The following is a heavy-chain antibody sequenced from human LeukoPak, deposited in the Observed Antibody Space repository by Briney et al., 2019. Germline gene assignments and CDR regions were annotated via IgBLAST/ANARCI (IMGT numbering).Heavy chain of an antibody. Sequence: GGSLRLSCAASGFTFSNYAMHWVRQAPGKGLEWVAVISYDGTNKYYPDSVKGRFTISRDNSKNTLYLQMNSLRAEDTAVYYCARAHLSSSSTDYMEVWGKGTTVTVSS. CDR3: ARAHLSSSSTDYMEV. CDR2: ISYDGTNK. V-gene: IGHV3-30*04. CDR1: GFTFSNYA. J-gene: IGHJ6*03. D-gene: IGHD6-6*01.